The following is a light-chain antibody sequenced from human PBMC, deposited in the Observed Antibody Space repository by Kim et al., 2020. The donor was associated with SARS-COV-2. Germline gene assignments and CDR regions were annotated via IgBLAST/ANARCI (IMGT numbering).Light chain of an antibody. CDR1: QTVSSNQ. Sequence: EIVLTQSPGTLSLSPGERATLSCWASQTVSSNQLGWYQQKPGQAPRLLIYGASTRATGISDRFSGSGSGTDFTLTISRLEPEDVAMYYCQQYGSSPRTFGQGTKLEI. J-gene: IGKJ2*01. CDR3: QQYGSSPRT. V-gene: IGKV3-20*01. CDR2: GAS.